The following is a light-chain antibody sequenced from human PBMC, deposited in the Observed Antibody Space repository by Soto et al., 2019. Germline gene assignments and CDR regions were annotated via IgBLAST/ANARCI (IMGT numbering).Light chain of an antibody. CDR1: SSDVGGYNY. Sequence: QSVLTQPPSASGSPGQSVTISCTGTSSDVGGYNYVSWYQQHPGKAPKLMIYEVSKRPSGVPDRFSGSKSGNTASLTVSGLQAEDEADYYCSSYACSNNLVFGGGTQLT. V-gene: IGLV2-8*01. CDR2: EVS. CDR3: SSYACSNNLV. J-gene: IGLJ2*01.